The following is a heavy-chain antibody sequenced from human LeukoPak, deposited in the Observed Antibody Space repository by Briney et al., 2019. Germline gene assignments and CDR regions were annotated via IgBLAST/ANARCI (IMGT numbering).Heavy chain of an antibody. CDR3: ARDPIGSSWPYYFDY. V-gene: IGHV1-69*13. CDR1: GGTFSSYA. J-gene: IGHJ4*02. CDR2: IIPIFGTA. D-gene: IGHD6-13*01. Sequence: SVKVSCKASGGTFSSYAISWVRQAPGQGLEWMGGIIPIFGTANYAQKFQGRVTITADESTSTAYMELSSLRSEDTAVYYCARDPIGSSWPYYFDYWGQGTLVTVSS.